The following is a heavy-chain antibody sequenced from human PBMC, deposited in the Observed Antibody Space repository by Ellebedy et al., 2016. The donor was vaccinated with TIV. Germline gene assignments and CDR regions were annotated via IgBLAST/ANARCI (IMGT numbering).Heavy chain of an antibody. V-gene: IGHV3-23*01. CDR2: IFAGGGGI. Sequence: GESLKISCAASGFTFSSYAMSWVRQAPGKGLEWVSGIFAGGGGISYGDSVKGRFTISRDNSKRTVDLQMNSLRDDDTAVYFCAKARTPGDGYWVFDNWGQGTLVTVSS. CDR3: AKARTPGDGYWVFDN. D-gene: IGHD5-18*01. CDR1: GFTFSSYA. J-gene: IGHJ4*02.